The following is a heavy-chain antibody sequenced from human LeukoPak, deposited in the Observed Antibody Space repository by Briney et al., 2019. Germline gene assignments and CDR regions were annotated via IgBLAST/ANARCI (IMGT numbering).Heavy chain of an antibody. CDR1: GFSFNSYA. V-gene: IGHV3-23*01. D-gene: IGHD2-15*01. CDR3: AKGSHNNGWFYFDY. CDR2: ISGSGDKT. Sequence: PPGGSLRLSCAASGFSFNSYAMTWVRQAPGKGLEWVSDISGSGDKTYYADSVKGRFTISRDNSKNTLYLQMHSLSAEDKAKYYCAKGSHNNGWFYFDYWGQGTLVTVSS. J-gene: IGHJ4*02.